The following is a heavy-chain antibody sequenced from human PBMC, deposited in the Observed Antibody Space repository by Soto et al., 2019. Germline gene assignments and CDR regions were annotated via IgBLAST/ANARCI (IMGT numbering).Heavy chain of an antibody. CDR2: INSDGSST. V-gene: IGHV3-74*01. D-gene: IGHD1-26*01. J-gene: IGHJ6*02. Sequence: GGSLRLSCAASGFTFSSYWMHWVRQAPGKGLVWVSRINSDGSSTSYADSVKGRFTISRDNAKNTLYLQMNSLRAEDTAVYYCARPGFTPLLGYYGMDVWGQGTTVIVSS. CDR1: GFTFSSYW. CDR3: ARPGFTPLLGYYGMDV.